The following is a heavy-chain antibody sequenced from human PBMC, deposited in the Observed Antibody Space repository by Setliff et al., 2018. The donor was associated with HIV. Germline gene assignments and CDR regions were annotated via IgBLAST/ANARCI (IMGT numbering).Heavy chain of an antibody. CDR2: IDPSDSYT. J-gene: IGHJ6*03. CDR3: ARRFTMDYYYYMDV. Sequence: GESLKISCKGSGYSFTSYWSSWVRQMPGKGREWMGRIDPSDSYTNYSTAFQGHVTIAADKSIRTAYLQWSSLKASDTAMHYCARRFTMDYYYYMDVCGKGTTVVASS. D-gene: IGHD3-10*01. V-gene: IGHV5-10-1*01. CDR1: GYSFTSYW.